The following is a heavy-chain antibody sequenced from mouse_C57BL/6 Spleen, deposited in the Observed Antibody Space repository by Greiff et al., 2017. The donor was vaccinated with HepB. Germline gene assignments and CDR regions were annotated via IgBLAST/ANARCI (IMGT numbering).Heavy chain of an antibody. J-gene: IGHJ3*01. CDR2: IRLKSDNYAT. Sequence: EVKVEESGGGLVQPGGSMKLSCVASGFTFSNYWMNWVRQSPEKGLEWVAQIRLKSDNYATHYAESVKGRFTISRDDSKSSVYLQMNNLRAEDTGIYYCTGGPPAWFAYWGQGTLVTVSA. CDR1: GFTFSNYW. CDR3: TGGPPAWFAY. V-gene: IGHV6-3*01.